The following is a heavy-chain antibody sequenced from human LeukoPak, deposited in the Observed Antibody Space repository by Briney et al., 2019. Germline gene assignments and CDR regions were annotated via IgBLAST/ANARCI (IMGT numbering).Heavy chain of an antibody. Sequence: SETLSLTCTVSGGSISSYYWSWIRQPPGKELEGMGYIYYSGSTNYNPSLKSRVTISVDTSTNLFSVTLSYVTAADTAVYYCARGIYYDSSGYYPYYYYYYGMDVWGQGTTVTVSS. CDR2: IYYSGST. CDR1: GGSISSYY. CDR3: ARGIYYDSSGYYPYYYYYYGMDV. D-gene: IGHD3-22*01. J-gene: IGHJ6*02. V-gene: IGHV4-59*01.